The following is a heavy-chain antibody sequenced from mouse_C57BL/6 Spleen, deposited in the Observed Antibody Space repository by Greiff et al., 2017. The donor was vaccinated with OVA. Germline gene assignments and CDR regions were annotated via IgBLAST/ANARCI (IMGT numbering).Heavy chain of an antibody. CDR2: ISSGGDYI. Sequence: EVQVVESGEGLVKPGGSLKLSCAASGFTFSSYAMSWVRQTPEKRLEWVAYISSGGDYIYYADTVKGRFTISRDNARNTLYLQMSSLKSEDTAMYYCTRDPYCYGSSHWYFDVWGTGTTVTVSS. J-gene: IGHJ1*03. D-gene: IGHD1-1*01. V-gene: IGHV5-9-1*02. CDR3: TRDPYCYGSSHWYFDV. CDR1: GFTFSSYA.